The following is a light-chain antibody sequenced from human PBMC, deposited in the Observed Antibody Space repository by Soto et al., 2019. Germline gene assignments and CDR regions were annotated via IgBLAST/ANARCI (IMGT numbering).Light chain of an antibody. V-gene: IGLV2-23*02. CDR2: EVS. Sequence: QSVLAQPASVSGSPGQSITISCTGTSSDVGSYNLVSWYQQHPSKAPKLIIYEVSERPSGVSHRFSGSKSGNTASLTISGLQAEDEADYYCCSYATPRLFGGGTKVTVL. CDR3: CSYATPRL. CDR1: SSDVGSYNL. J-gene: IGLJ2*01.